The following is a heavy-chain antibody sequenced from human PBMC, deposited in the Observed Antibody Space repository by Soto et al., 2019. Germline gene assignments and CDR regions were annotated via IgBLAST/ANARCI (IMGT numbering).Heavy chain of an antibody. CDR2: ISAYNGNT. CDR1: GYTFTSYY. D-gene: IGHD3-22*01. CDR3: ARGDRQRGSGYSDY. Sequence: ASVKVSCKASGYTFTSYYIHWVLQAPGQGLEWMGWISAYNGNTNFAQKFQGRVTMTTDTSTSTAYMELKSLRSDDTAVYYCARGDRQRGSGYSDYWGQGTLVTVSS. V-gene: IGHV1-18*04. J-gene: IGHJ4*02.